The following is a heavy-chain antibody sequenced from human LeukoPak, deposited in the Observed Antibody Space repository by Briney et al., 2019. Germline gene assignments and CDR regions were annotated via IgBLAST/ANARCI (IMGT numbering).Heavy chain of an antibody. CDR1: GDSIRRGSYS. D-gene: IGHD3-22*01. J-gene: IGHJ4*02. Sequence: PSETLSLTCTVSGDSIRRGSYSWSWIRQPAGKGLEWIGLIYTSGSPNYNPSLKSRVTISVDTSKNQFSLKLSSVTAADTPVYYCARWAYSPYYDSTGGFDYWGQGTLVTVSS. CDR3: ARWAYSPYYDSTGGFDY. V-gene: IGHV4-61*02. CDR2: IYTSGSP.